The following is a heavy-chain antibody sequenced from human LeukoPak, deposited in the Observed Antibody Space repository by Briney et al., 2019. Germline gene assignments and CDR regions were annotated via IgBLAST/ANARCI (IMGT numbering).Heavy chain of an antibody. Sequence: GRSLRLSCAASGFTFSSYGMHWVRQAPGKGLEWVAVIWYDGSNKDYTDSVKGRFTISRDNSKNTLYLQMNSLRAEDTAVYYCARSGSGSYYKWDFDYWGQGTLVTVFS. CDR1: GFTFSSYG. J-gene: IGHJ4*02. V-gene: IGHV3-33*01. CDR2: IWYDGSNK. CDR3: ARSGSGSYYKWDFDY. D-gene: IGHD3-10*01.